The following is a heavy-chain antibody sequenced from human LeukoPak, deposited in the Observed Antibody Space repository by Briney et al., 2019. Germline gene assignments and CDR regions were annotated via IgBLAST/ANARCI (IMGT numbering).Heavy chain of an antibody. CDR3: AKVTPRGGYNYFDY. Sequence: GGSLRLSCAASGFTFSSYSMNWVRQAPGKGLEWLSYISSSSSTIYYADSVKGRFTISRDNAKNSLYLQMNSLRAEDTAVYYCAKVTPRGGYNYFDYWGQGTLVTVSS. CDR2: ISSSSSTI. V-gene: IGHV3-48*04. CDR1: GFTFSSYS. J-gene: IGHJ4*02. D-gene: IGHD5-24*01.